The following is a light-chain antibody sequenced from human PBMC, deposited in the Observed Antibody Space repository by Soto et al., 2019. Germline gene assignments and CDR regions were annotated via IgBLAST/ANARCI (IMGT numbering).Light chain of an antibody. CDR1: SSNIGAGYD. CDR2: GNS. J-gene: IGLJ2*01. Sequence: QSVLTQPPSVSGAPGQSVTISCTGSSSNIGAGYDVHWYQQLPGTAPKLLINGNSNRPSGVPVRFSGSKSGTSAALAITGLQAEDEADYYCQSYDSSLSVVFGGGTKLTVL. CDR3: QSYDSSLSVV. V-gene: IGLV1-40*01.